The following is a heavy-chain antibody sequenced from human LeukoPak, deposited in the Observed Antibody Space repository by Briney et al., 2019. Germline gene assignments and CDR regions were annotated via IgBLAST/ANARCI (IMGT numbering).Heavy chain of an antibody. J-gene: IGHJ4*02. CDR1: GFTVSSNY. D-gene: IGHD2-2*01. Sequence: GGSLGLSCAASGFTVSSNYMSWVRQAPGKGLEWVSVIYSGGSTYYADSVKGRFTISRDNSKNTLYLQMNSLRAEDTAVYYCARGSSTGYGYFDYWGQGTLVTVSS. CDR2: IYSGGST. CDR3: ARGSSTGYGYFDY. V-gene: IGHV3-66*02.